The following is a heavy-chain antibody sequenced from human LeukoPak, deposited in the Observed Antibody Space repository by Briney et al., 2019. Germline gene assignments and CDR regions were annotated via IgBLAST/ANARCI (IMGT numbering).Heavy chain of an antibody. Sequence: GGSLRLSCAASGFTFSDYYMSWIRQAPGKGLEWVSYISSSGSTIYYADSVKGRFTISRDNAKNSLYLQMNSLRAEDTAVYYCARDSYCGSTSCYTFDYWGQGTLVTVSS. V-gene: IGHV3-11*01. CDR3: ARDSYCGSTSCYTFDY. CDR2: ISSSGSTI. CDR1: GFTFSDYY. D-gene: IGHD2-2*02. J-gene: IGHJ4*02.